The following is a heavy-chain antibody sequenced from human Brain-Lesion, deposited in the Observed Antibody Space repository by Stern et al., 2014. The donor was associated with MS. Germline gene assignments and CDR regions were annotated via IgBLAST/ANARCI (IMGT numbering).Heavy chain of an antibody. D-gene: IGHD5-18*01. J-gene: IGHJ4*02. Sequence: VQLVESGPGLVKPSQTLSLTCTVSGGSISSGSDYWSWIRQPVGKGLEWIGRIHPSGRAFYTPSLKSRVTISTDPSMNQFSLELNSATAADTAIYYCASGYRIFDYWGQGILVTVSS. CDR1: GGSISSGSDY. V-gene: IGHV4-61*02. CDR2: IHPSGRA. CDR3: ASGYRIFDY.